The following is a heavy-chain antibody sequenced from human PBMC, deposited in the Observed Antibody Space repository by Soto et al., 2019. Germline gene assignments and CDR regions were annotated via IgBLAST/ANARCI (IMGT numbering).Heavy chain of an antibody. CDR1: GFTFSSYG. D-gene: IGHD5-12*01. CDR2: IWYDGSNK. V-gene: IGHV3-33*01. CDR3: ARGVGYGDD. Sequence: PGESMSLSCAASGFTFSSYGMHWVRQAPGKGLEWVAVIWYDGSNKYYADSVKGRFTISRDNSKNTLYLQMNSLRAEDTAVYYCARGVGYGDDWGQGTLVTVSS. J-gene: IGHJ4*02.